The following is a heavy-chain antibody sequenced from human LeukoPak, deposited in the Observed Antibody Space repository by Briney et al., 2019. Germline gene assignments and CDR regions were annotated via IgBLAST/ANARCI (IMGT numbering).Heavy chain of an antibody. CDR3: ARRMKYSYGGMEYYFDY. J-gene: IGHJ4*02. Sequence: SGPTLVNPTETLTLTCTVSGFSLSNARMGVSWIRQPPGKALEWLAHIFSNDEKSYSTSLKNRLTISKDTSKSQVVLTMTNMDPVDTAKYYCARRMKYSYGGMEYYFDYWGQGTLVTVSS. CDR2: IFSNDEK. V-gene: IGHV2-26*01. CDR1: GFSLSNARMG. D-gene: IGHD5-18*01.